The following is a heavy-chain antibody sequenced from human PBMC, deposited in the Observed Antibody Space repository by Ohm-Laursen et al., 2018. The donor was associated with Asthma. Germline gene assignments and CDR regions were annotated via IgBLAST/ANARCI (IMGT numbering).Heavy chain of an antibody. CDR1: GYTFTGYY. V-gene: IGHV1-2*06. D-gene: IGHD2-8*02. CDR3: ARVLGYCTGGVCYAEFDY. CDR2: INPNSGGT. J-gene: IGHJ4*02. Sequence: GASVKVSCKASGYTFTGYYMHWVRQAPGQGLEWMGRINPNSGGTNYAQKFQGRVTMTRDTSISTAYMELSRLRSDDTAVYYCARVLGYCTGGVCYAEFDYWGQGTLVTVSS.